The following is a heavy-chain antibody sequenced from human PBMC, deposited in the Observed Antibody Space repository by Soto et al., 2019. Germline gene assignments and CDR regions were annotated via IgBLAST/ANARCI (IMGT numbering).Heavy chain of an antibody. Sequence: SGPTLVNPTQTLTLTCTFSGFSLSTSGVGVGWIRQPPGKALEWLALIYWDDDKRYSPSLKSRLTITKDTSKNQVVLTMTNMDPVDTATYYCAHRREQLAGDYYYYYGMDVWGQGTTVTVSS. J-gene: IGHJ6*02. D-gene: IGHD6-13*01. CDR3: AHRREQLAGDYYYYYGMDV. CDR1: GFSLSTSGVG. CDR2: IYWDDDK. V-gene: IGHV2-5*02.